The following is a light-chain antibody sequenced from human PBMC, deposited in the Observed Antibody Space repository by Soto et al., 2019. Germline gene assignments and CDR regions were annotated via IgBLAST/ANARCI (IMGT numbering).Light chain of an antibody. J-gene: IGLJ2*01. V-gene: IGLV2-8*01. Sequence: QSALTKPPSASGSPGQSVTISCSGINLDVEDRYISWYQQRPGHAPKLTIYAVNQRPSGVPDRFSGSRSGNTASLIVSGLQTDDDGAYYCSSYAGPNFVVFGGGTKLTVL. CDR2: AVN. CDR3: SSYAGPNFVV. CDR1: NLDVEDRY.